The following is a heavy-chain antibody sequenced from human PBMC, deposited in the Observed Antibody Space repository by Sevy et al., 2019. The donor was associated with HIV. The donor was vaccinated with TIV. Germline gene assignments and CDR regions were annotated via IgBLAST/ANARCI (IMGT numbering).Heavy chain of an antibody. CDR2: LSTQNGNT. CDR1: GYTFSSND. CDR3: ARRGRWTYFDLWSGSPDY. Sequence: ASVKVSYKASGYTFSSNDIIWVRQAPGHGLEWMGWLSTQNGNTNYGQNFQGRVTMTTDTSTSTVYMDLRSLRSDDTAVYYCARRGRWTYFDLWSGSPDYWVQGTLVTVSS. D-gene: IGHD3-3*01. V-gene: IGHV1-18*01. J-gene: IGHJ4*02.